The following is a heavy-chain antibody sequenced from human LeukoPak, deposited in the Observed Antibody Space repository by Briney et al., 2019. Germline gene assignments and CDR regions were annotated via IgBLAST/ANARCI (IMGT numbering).Heavy chain of an antibody. J-gene: IGHJ5*02. V-gene: IGHV4-34*01. Sequence: PSETLSLTCAVYGGSFSGYYWSWIRQPPGKGLEWIGELNLSERTNYNPSLKSRFTISVDTSKNQFSLKLSSVTAADTAVYYCARGGRITIFGVAIQGWFDPWGQGTLVTVSS. CDR3: ARGGRITIFGVAIQGWFDP. CDR1: GGSFSGYY. D-gene: IGHD3-3*01. CDR2: LNLSERT.